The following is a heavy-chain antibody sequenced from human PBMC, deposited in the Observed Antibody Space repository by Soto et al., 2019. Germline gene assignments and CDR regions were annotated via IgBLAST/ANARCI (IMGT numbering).Heavy chain of an antibody. J-gene: IGHJ4*02. CDR3: AKLVNSRSSDETLRDY. CDR1: GFTFSSYG. CDR2: ISYDGSNK. D-gene: IGHD6-19*01. Sequence: QVQLVESGGGVVQPGRSLRLSCAASGFTFSSYGMHWVRQAPGKGLEWVAVISYDGSNKYYADSVKGRFTISRDNSKNPLYLQMNSLRAEDTAVYYCAKLVNSRSSDETLRDYWGQGTLVTVSS. V-gene: IGHV3-30*18.